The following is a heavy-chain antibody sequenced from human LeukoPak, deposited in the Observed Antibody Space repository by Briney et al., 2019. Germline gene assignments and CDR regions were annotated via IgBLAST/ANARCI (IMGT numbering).Heavy chain of an antibody. CDR2: IYYSGST. J-gene: IGHJ4*02. Sequence: SETLSLTCTVSGGSISSYYWSWIRQPPGKGLEWIGYIYYSGSTNYNPSLKSRVTISVDTSKIQFSLKLSSVTAADTAVYYCAGGLRLYSRGTGVFDYWGQGTLVTVSS. CDR1: GGSISSYY. D-gene: IGHD4-17*01. CDR3: AGGLRLYSRGTGVFDY. V-gene: IGHV4-59*01.